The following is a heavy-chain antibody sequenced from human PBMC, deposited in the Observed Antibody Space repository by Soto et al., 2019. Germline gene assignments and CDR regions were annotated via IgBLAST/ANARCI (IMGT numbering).Heavy chain of an antibody. CDR1: GGSISSSSYY. Sequence: SETLSLTCTVSGGSISSSSYYWGWIRQPPGKGLEWIGSIYYSGSTYYNPSLKSRVTISVDTSKNQFSLKLSSVTAADTAVYYCARILFSSGGSRGIYYYYGMDVWGQGTTVTVSS. V-gene: IGHV4-39*01. CDR3: ARILFSSGGSRGIYYYYGMDV. D-gene: IGHD6-19*01. J-gene: IGHJ6*02. CDR2: IYYSGST.